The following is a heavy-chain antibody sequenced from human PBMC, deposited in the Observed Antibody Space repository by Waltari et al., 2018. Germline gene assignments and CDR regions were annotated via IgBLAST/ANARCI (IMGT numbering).Heavy chain of an antibody. V-gene: IGHV1-69*12. CDR1: GGTFSSYA. CDR3: ASRERGYGWNYDYYYYYMDV. CDR2: IIPIFGTA. Sequence: QVQLVQSGAEVKKPGSSVKVSCKASGGTFSSYAISWVRQAPGQGLEWMGGIIPIFGTANSAQKFQGRVTITADESTSTAYMELSSLRSEDTAVYYCASRERGYGWNYDYYYYYMDVWGKGTTVTISS. D-gene: IGHD1-7*01. J-gene: IGHJ6*03.